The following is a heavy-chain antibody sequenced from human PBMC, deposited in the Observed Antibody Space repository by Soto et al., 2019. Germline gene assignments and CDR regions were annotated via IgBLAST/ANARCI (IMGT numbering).Heavy chain of an antibody. Sequence: SEPLSVTCTVSYGSISSYYWCCILQTPWKGLEWIGYIHYSGSTNYNPSLRSRVTISVDTPKNQFSLKVNSMIAADTAIYYCARGGVAARKGRWFDPWGQGTLVTVSS. CDR2: IHYSGST. D-gene: IGHD6-25*01. J-gene: IGHJ5*02. CDR1: YGSISSYY. V-gene: IGHV4-59*01. CDR3: ARGGVAARKGRWFDP.